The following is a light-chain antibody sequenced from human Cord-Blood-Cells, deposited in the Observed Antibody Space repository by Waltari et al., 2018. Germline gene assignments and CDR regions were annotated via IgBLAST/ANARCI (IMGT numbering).Light chain of an antibody. J-gene: IGLJ3*02. CDR2: RNN. Sequence: QSVLTQPPSPSGTPGQRVTISCSASSSNLRSNYVYWYQQLPGTAPKLLIYRNNQRPSGVPDRFSGSKSGTSASLAISGLRSEDEADYYCAAWDDSLSGWVFGGGTKLTVL. V-gene: IGLV1-47*01. CDR1: SSNLRSNY. CDR3: AAWDDSLSGWV.